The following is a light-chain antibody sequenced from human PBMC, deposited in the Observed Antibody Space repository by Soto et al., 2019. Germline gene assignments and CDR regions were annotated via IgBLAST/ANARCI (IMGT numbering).Light chain of an antibody. Sequence: EIVLTQSPGTLSLSPGERATLSCRASQSVSSSYLAWYQQKPGQAPRLLIYGASNRATGIPDRFSGSGSGTDFTLTISSLEPEDFAVYYCQQRGNWPLTFGGGTKVDIK. J-gene: IGKJ4*01. CDR2: GAS. CDR3: QQRGNWPLT. V-gene: IGKV3D-20*02. CDR1: QSVSSSY.